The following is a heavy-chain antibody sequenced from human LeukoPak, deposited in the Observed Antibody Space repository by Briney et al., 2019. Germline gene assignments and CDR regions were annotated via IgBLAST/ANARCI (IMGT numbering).Heavy chain of an antibody. CDR1: GFTFSSYS. V-gene: IGHV3-21*04. CDR2: ISSSSSYI. D-gene: IGHD3-10*01. J-gene: IGHJ4*02. Sequence: PGGSLRLSCAASGFTFSSYSMNWVRQAPGKGLEWVSSISSSSSYIYYADSVKGRFTISRDNAKNSLYLQMNSLRAEDTALYYCTATMVRGVRGYDYWGQGTLVTVSS. CDR3: TATMVRGVRGYDY.